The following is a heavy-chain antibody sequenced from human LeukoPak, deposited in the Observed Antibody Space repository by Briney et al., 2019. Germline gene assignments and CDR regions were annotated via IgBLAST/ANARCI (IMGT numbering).Heavy chain of an antibody. CDR3: AHRRDSSGYQYRWWFAP. J-gene: IGHJ5*02. V-gene: IGHV2-5*02. CDR2: INWDDEK. CDR1: GFSLTTSGVG. Sequence: VSGPTLVKPTQTLTLTCTFSGFSLTTSGVGVGWIRQPPGKALEWLAPINWDDEKVYSPSLQSRLSITKDTSKNQVVLTMTNVDPVDTATYYCAHRRDSSGYQYRWWFAPWGQGTLVTVSS. D-gene: IGHD3-22*01.